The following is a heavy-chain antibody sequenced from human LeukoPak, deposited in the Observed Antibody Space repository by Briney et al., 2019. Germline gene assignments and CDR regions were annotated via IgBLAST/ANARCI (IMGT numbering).Heavy chain of an antibody. CDR1: GGSISSYY. CDR3: ARRSNGDYETRY. D-gene: IGHD4-17*01. CDR2: IYTSGNT. V-gene: IGHV4-4*07. Sequence: SETLSLTCTVSGGSISSYYWSWVRQPAGKGLEWIGRIYTSGNTNYNPSLKGRVTMSVDTSKNQFSLNLSSVTAADTAVYYCARRSNGDYETRYWGQGTLVTVSS. J-gene: IGHJ4*02.